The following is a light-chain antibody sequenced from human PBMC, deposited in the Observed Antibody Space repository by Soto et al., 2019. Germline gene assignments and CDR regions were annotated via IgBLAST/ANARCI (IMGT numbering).Light chain of an antibody. J-gene: IGLJ1*01. CDR2: EVS. CDR1: SSDIGGYNY. V-gene: IGLV2-14*01. CDR3: SSLRV. Sequence: QSVLTQPASVSGSPGQSITISCTGTSSDIGGYNYVSWYQHHPGKAPKLMIYEVSNRPSGVSNRFSGSKSGNTASLTISGLQAEDEADYYCSSLRVFGTGTKLTV.